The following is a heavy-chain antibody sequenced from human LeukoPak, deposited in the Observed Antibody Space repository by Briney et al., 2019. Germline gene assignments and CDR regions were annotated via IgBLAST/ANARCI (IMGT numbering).Heavy chain of an antibody. CDR2: TYYRSKWYN. Sequence: SQTLSLTCAISGDSVSSNSAAWNWIRQPPSRGLEWLGRTYYRSKWYNDYAVSVKSRITINPDTSKNQFSLQLNSVTPEDTAVYYCARGIRRVSYVLFDPWGQGTLVTVSS. CDR3: ARGIRRVSYVLFDP. CDR1: GDSVSSNSAA. V-gene: IGHV6-1*01. J-gene: IGHJ5*02. D-gene: IGHD5-18*01.